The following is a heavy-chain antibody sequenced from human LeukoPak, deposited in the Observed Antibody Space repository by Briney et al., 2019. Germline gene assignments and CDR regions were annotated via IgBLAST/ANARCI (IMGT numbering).Heavy chain of an antibody. CDR2: IIPIFGTA. CDR1: GGTFSSYA. D-gene: IGHD1-14*01. V-gene: IGHV1-69*05. CDR3: ARGVGGEPFDY. Sequence: AVKVSCKASGGTFSSYAISWVRQAPGQGLEWMGGIIPIFGTANYTQKFQGRVTITTDESTSTAHLELSSLRSEATAVYYCARGVGGEPFDYWGQGTLVTVSS. J-gene: IGHJ4*02.